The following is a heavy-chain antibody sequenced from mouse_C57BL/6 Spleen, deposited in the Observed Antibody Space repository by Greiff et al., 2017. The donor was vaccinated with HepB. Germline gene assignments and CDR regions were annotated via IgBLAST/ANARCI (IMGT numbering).Heavy chain of an antibody. V-gene: IGHV3-6*01. CDR3: AREDYDPAWFAY. J-gene: IGHJ3*01. Sequence: VQLKESGPGLVKPSQSLSLTCSVTGYSITSGYYWNWIRQFPGNKLEWMGYISYDGSNNYNPSLKNRISITRDTSKNQFFLKLNSVTTEDTATYYCAREDYDPAWFAYWGQGTLVTVSA. CDR1: GYSITSGYY. CDR2: ISYDGSN. D-gene: IGHD2-4*01.